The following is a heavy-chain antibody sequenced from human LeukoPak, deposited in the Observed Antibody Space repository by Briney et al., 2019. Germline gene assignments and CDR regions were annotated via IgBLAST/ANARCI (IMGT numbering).Heavy chain of an antibody. CDR2: ISYDGSNK. CDR1: GFTFSSYA. Sequence: GGSLRLSCAASGFTFSSYAMHWVRQAPGKGLEWVAVISYDGSNKYYADSVKGRFTISRDNSKNTLYLQMNSLRAEDTAVYYCARDGLTMIENWFDPWGQGTLVTVSS. D-gene: IGHD3-22*01. J-gene: IGHJ5*02. V-gene: IGHV3-30*04. CDR3: ARDGLTMIENWFDP.